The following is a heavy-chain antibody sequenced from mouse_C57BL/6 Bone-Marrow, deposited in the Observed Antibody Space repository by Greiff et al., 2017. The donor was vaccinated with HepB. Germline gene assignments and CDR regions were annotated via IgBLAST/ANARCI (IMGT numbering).Heavy chain of an antibody. Sequence: VQLKQSGPELVKPGASVKISCKASGYSFTGYYMNWVKQSPEKSLEWIGEINPSTGGTTYNQKFKAKATLTVDKSSSTAYMQLKSLTSEDSAVYYCARQLRLRDFAYWGQGTLVTVSA. J-gene: IGHJ3*01. V-gene: IGHV1-42*01. D-gene: IGHD3-2*02. CDR1: GYSFTGYY. CDR3: ARQLRLRDFAY. CDR2: INPSTGGT.